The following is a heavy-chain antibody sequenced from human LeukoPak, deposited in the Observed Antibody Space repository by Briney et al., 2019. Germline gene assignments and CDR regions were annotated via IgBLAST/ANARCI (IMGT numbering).Heavy chain of an antibody. CDR3: ARDRYYYDSSGYYDAFDI. CDR2: ISSSSSYI. CDR1: GFTFSSYS. J-gene: IGHJ3*02. D-gene: IGHD3-22*01. Sequence: PGGSLRLSCAASGFTFSSYSMNWVRQAPGKGLEWVSSISSSSSYIYYADSVKGRFTISRDNAKNSLYLQMNSLRAEDTAVYYCARDRYYYDSSGYYDAFDIWGQGTMVTVSS. V-gene: IGHV3-21*01.